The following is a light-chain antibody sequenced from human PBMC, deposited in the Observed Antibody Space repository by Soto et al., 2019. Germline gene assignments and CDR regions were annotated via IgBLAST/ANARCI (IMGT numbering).Light chain of an antibody. J-gene: IGKJ5*01. Sequence: ALTKSPGTLSLSPGERSTLPCRASQRIXNSFIAWYQQKPGQAPRLLXYDTSSRASGIPDRLSGSGSGTDFTLTISSLKPEDFAVYYCQQRSSWPPTFGQGTRLEI. V-gene: IGKV3D-20*02. CDR2: DTS. CDR3: QQRSSWPPT. CDR1: QRIXNSF.